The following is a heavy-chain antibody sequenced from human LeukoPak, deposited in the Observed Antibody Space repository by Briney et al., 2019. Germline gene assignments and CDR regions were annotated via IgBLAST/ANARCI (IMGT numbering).Heavy chain of an antibody. D-gene: IGHD6-19*01. CDR1: GFTFSSYW. V-gene: IGHV3-7*01. CDR3: AREYSSGWLDY. Sequence: QPGGSLRLSCAASGFTFSSYWMHWVRQAPGKGLEWVANIKQDGSEKYYVDSVKGRFTISRDNAKNSLYLQMNSLRAEDTAVYYCAREYSSGWLDYWGQGTLVTVSS. CDR2: IKQDGSEK. J-gene: IGHJ4*02.